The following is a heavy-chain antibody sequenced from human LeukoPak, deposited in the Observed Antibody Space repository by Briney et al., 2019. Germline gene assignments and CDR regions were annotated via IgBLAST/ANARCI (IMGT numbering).Heavy chain of an antibody. CDR1: GFTFSSYA. V-gene: IGHV3-30-3*01. Sequence: GGSLRLSCAASGFTFSSYAMHWVRQAPGKGLEWVAVISYDGSNKYYADSVKGRFTISRNNSKNTLYLQMNSLRAEDTAVYYCARGGEYYFDYWGQVPLVTVCS. CDR3: ARGGEYYFDY. J-gene: IGHJ4*02. CDR2: ISYDGSNK. D-gene: IGHD3-10*01.